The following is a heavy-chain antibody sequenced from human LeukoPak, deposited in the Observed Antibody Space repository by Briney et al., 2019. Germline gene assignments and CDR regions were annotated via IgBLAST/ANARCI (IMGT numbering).Heavy chain of an antibody. J-gene: IGHJ5*02. V-gene: IGHV4-59*08. CDR2: IYYSGST. D-gene: IGHD3-10*01. CDR1: GGSFSTYY. CDR3: ARRYYYTSGSSPNWFDP. Sequence: SETLSLTCSVSGGSFSTYYWSWIRQPPGKGLEWIGYIYYSGSTNYNPSLKSRVTISVDTSKNQFSLKLSSVTAADTAVYYCARRYYYTSGSSPNWFDPWGQGTLVTVSS.